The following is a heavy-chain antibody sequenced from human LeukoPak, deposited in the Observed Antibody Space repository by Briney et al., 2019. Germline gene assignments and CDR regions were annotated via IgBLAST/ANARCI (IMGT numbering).Heavy chain of an antibody. V-gene: IGHV4-38-2*02. D-gene: IGHD2-15*01. CDR2: IYHSGST. CDR3: ARGPLGYCSGGSCYRRYNWFDP. CDR1: GYSISSGYY. J-gene: IGHJ5*02. Sequence: PSETLSLTCTVSGYSISSGYYWGWIRQPPGKGLEWIGSIYHSGSTNYNPSLKSRVTISVDTSKNQFSLKLSSVTAADTAVYYCARGPLGYCSGGSCYRRYNWFDPWGQGTLVTVSS.